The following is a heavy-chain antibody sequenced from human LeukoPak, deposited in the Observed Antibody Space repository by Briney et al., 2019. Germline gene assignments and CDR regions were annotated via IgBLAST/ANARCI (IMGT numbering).Heavy chain of an antibody. V-gene: IGHV3-7*01. CDR2: INQDGSEK. Sequence: GGSLRLSCAASGFTFSSYWMSWVRQAPGKGLEWVANINQDGSEKYYVDSVKGRFTISRDNAKNSLYLQMTSLIAEDTAVYYCARGSGSYYIYWGQGTLVTVSS. CDR1: GFTFSSYW. J-gene: IGHJ4*02. D-gene: IGHD1-26*01. CDR3: ARGSGSYYIY.